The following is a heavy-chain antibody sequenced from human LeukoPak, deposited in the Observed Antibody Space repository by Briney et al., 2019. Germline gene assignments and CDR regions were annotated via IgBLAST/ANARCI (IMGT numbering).Heavy chain of an antibody. CDR2: IYTSGST. D-gene: IGHD3-10*01. Sequence: PSETLSLTCTVSGYSISSGSYYWSWIRQPAGKGLEWIGRIYTSGSTNYNPSLKSRVTISVDTSKNQFSLKLSSVTAADTAVYYCARDRYYGSGGPIWGQGTMVTVSS. CDR3: ARDRYYGSGGPI. V-gene: IGHV4-61*02. J-gene: IGHJ3*02. CDR1: GYSISSGSYY.